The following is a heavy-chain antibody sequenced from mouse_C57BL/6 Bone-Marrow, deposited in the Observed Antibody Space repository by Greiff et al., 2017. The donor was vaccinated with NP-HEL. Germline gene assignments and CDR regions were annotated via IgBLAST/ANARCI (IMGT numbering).Heavy chain of an antibody. V-gene: IGHV5-4*03. CDR2: ISDGGSYT. D-gene: IGHD1-1*01. CDR3: ATAYYGSSYYFDY. Sequence: DVKLVESGGGLVKPGGSLKLSCAASGFTFSSYAMSWVRQTPEKRLEWVATISDGGSYTYYPDNVKGRFTISRDNAKNNLYLQMSHLKSEDTAMYYCATAYYGSSYYFDYWGQGTTLTVSS. J-gene: IGHJ2*01. CDR1: GFTFSSYA.